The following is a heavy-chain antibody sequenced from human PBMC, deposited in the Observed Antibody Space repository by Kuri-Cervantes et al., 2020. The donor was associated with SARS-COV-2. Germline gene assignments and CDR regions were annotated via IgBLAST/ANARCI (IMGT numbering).Heavy chain of an antibody. J-gene: IGHJ5*02. CDR3: ARVRRGYGDYILDWFDP. D-gene: IGHD4-17*01. CDR2: INHSGST. CDR1: GGSFSGYY. Sequence: SETLSLTCAVYGGSFSGYYWSWIRQPPGKGLEWRGEINHSGSTNYNPSLKSRVTISVDTSKNQFSLKLSSVTAADTAVYYCARVRRGYGDYILDWFDPWGQGTLVTVSS. V-gene: IGHV4-34*01.